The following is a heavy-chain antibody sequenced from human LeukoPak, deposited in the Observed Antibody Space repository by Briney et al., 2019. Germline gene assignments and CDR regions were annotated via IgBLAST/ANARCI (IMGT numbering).Heavy chain of an antibody. CDR3: ARHASFSGNYYGTFVH. CDR1: GGSISSYY. Sequence: SETLSLTCAVSGGSISSYYWSWIRQPPGKGLEWIGYIYYSGTTNYNPSLKSRVTVSVDTSKNQFSLKLSSVTAADTAVYYCARHASFSGNYYGTFVHWGQGTLVTVSS. J-gene: IGHJ4*02. CDR2: IYYSGTT. D-gene: IGHD1-26*01. V-gene: IGHV4-59*08.